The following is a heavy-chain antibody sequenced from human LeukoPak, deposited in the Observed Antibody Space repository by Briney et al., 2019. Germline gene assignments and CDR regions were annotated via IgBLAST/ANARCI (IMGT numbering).Heavy chain of an antibody. CDR2: IIPILGIA. J-gene: IGHJ6*02. V-gene: IGHV1-69*04. Sequence: GASVKVSCKASGGTFGSYAISWVRQAPGQGLEWMGRIIPILGIANYAQKFQGRVTITADKSMSTAYMELSSLRSEDTAVYYCAREGQTGTTGHYYYGMDVWGQGTTVTVSS. CDR3: AREGQTGTTGHYYYGMDV. CDR1: GGTFGSYA. D-gene: IGHD1-1*01.